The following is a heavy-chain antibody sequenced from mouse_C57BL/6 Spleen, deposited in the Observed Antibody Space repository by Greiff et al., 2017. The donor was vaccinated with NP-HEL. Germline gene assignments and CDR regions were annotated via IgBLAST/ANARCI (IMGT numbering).Heavy chain of an antibody. Sequence: DVHLVESGGGLVKPGGSLKLSCAASGFTFSSYAMSWVRQTPEKRLEWVATISDGGSYTYYPDNVKGRFTISRDNAKNNLYLQMSHLKSEDTAMYYCARDGNHGGFAYWGQGTLVTVSA. D-gene: IGHD2-1*01. CDR1: GFTFSSYA. V-gene: IGHV5-4*01. CDR2: ISDGGSYT. J-gene: IGHJ3*01. CDR3: ARDGNHGGFAY.